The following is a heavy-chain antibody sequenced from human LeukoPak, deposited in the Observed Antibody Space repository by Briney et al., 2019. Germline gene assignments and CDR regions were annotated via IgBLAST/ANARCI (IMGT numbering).Heavy chain of an antibody. CDR3: AKSYDTSTSPDH. CDR2: ISGSGGST. D-gene: IGHD3-3*01. V-gene: IGHV3-23*01. Sequence: GGSLRLSCAASGFTFSSYGMHWVRQAPGKGLEWVSAISGSGGSTYYADSVKGRFTISRDNSKNTLYLQMNSLRVDDTALYHCAKSYDTSTSPDHWGQGILVSVSS. J-gene: IGHJ5*02. CDR1: GFTFSSYG.